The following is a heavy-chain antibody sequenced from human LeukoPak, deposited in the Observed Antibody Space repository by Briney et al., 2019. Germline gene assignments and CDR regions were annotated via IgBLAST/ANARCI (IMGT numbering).Heavy chain of an antibody. Sequence: SETLSLTCAVSGYSISSGYYWGWIWQPPGKGLEWIGSIYHSGSTYYNPSLKSRVTISVDTSKNQFSLKLSSVTAADTAVYYCARVGVQRTFDYWGQGTLVTVSS. D-gene: IGHD5-18*01. J-gene: IGHJ4*02. CDR2: IYHSGST. V-gene: IGHV4-38-2*01. CDR1: GYSISSGYY. CDR3: ARVGVQRTFDY.